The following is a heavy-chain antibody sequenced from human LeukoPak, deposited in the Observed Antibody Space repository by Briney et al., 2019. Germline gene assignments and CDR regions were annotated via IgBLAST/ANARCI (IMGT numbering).Heavy chain of an antibody. Sequence: ASVKVSCKASGYTFTGYYMHWVRQAPGQGLEWMGWINPNSGGTNYAQKFQGRVTMTRDTSISTAYMELSRLRSDDTAVYYCARAMYYYDSSGYYIDAFDIWGQGTMVTVSS. CDR3: ARAMYYYDSSGYYIDAFDI. V-gene: IGHV1-2*02. CDR1: GYTFTGYY. D-gene: IGHD3-22*01. J-gene: IGHJ3*02. CDR2: INPNSGGT.